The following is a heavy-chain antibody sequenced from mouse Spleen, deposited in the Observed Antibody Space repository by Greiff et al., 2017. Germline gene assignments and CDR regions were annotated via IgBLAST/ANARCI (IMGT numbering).Heavy chain of an antibody. CDR2: ISSGGGST. Sequence: EVQVVESGGGLVKPGGSLKLSCAASGFAFSSYDMSWVRQTPEKRLEWVAYISSGGGSTYYPDTVKGRFTISRDNAKNTLYLQMSSLKSEDTAMYYCARHDGRGHYYAMDYWGQGTSVTVSS. D-gene: IGHD1-1*01. J-gene: IGHJ4*01. V-gene: IGHV5-12-1*01. CDR1: GFAFSSYD. CDR3: ARHDGRGHYYAMDY.